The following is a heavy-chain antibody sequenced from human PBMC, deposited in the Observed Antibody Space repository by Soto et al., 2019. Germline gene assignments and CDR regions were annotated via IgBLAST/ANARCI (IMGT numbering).Heavy chain of an antibody. J-gene: IGHJ4*02. D-gene: IGHD1-26*01. CDR1: CGSISNYY. CDR2: IYNSXST. CDR3: ARRGGRFNLDY. Sequence: PSETLSLTCTVSCGSISNYYWSWIRQPAGKGLESVGRIYNSXSTKCNPSLRSRVTMAEDTSNNQFSLKLISVTDTDTAVYYCARRGGRFNLDYWGLGTLVTVSS. V-gene: IGHV4-4*07.